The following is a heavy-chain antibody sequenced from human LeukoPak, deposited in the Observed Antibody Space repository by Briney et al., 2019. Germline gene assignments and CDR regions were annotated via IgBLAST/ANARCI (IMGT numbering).Heavy chain of an antibody. CDR3: VRANYHNN. Sequence: GGSLRLSCVASGFSFNTYWMHWVRQAPGRGLVWVSRISGDGSNTTYADSVKGRFTISRDNAKNTVCLQMNSLRAEDTAVYYCVRANYHNNWGQGTLVTVS. CDR2: ISGDGSNT. J-gene: IGHJ4*02. V-gene: IGHV3-74*01. D-gene: IGHD3-9*01. CDR1: GFSFNTYW.